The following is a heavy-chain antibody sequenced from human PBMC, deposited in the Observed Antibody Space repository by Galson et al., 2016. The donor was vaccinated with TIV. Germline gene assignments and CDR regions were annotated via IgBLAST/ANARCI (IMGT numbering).Heavy chain of an antibody. D-gene: IGHD2-21*01. CDR3: ARDRRHCGNECYLYYYYGMDV. CDR2: ISSGGYT. CDR1: GFIVSINY. J-gene: IGHJ6*02. V-gene: IGHV3-66*02. Sequence: SLRLSCAASGFIVSINYMTWVRQAPGKGLEWVSLISSGGYTRYADSVKGRFTISRDNSKNTVYLQMNSLRAEATAVYYCARDRRHCGNECYLYYYYGMDVWGQGTAVTVSS.